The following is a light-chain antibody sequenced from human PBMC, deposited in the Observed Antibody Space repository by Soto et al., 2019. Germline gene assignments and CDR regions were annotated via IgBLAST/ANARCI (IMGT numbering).Light chain of an antibody. J-gene: IGLJ1*01. CDR1: SSEAGSYNL. V-gene: IGLV2-23*01. Sequence: QSVLTQPASVSGSPGQSITISCTGTSSEAGSYNLVSWYQQPPGKAPKLMIYEGSKRPSGGSNRFSGSKSGNTASLTISGLQAEDDADYYCCSYAGSSTGVFGTGTKVTVL. CDR3: CSYAGSSTGV. CDR2: EGS.